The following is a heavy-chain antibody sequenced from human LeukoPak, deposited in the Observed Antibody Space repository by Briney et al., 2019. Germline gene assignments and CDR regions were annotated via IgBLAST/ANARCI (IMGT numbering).Heavy chain of an antibody. D-gene: IGHD6-13*01. CDR2: IYFSGNT. J-gene: IGHJ6*03. CDR1: GNSISTSKSY. Sequence: SETLSLTCTVSGNSISTSKSYWGWIRQPPLKGLEWIGSIYFSGNTYYNASLKSRVTISVDTSKNQFSLKLSSVTAADTAVYYCAREYSRSWYGYFYYYMDVWGKGTTVTVSS. CDR3: AREYSRSWYGYFYYYMDV. V-gene: IGHV4-39*02.